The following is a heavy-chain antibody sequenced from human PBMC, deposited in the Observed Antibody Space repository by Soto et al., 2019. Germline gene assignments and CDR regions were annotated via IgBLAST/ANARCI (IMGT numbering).Heavy chain of an antibody. V-gene: IGHV4-34*01. CDR1: GGSFSGPN. D-gene: IGHD3-10*01. J-gene: IGHJ5*02. CDR2: INHSGST. Sequence: QVQLQQWGAGLLKPSETLSLACAVYGGSFSGPNWSWIRQPPGKGLEWIGEINHSGSTNYNPSLESRVTISIDMSKNQYSLKVTSVTAADTAVYYCARGWGFGFDPWGQGILVTVSS. CDR3: ARGWGFGFDP.